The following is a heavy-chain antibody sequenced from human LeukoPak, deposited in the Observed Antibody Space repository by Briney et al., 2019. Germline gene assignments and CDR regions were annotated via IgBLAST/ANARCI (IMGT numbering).Heavy chain of an antibody. V-gene: IGHV1-69*04. Sequence: PPASVKVSCKASGGTFSSYAISWVRQAPGQGLEWMGRIIPILGIANYAQKFQGRVTITADKSTSTAYVELSSLRSEDTAVYYCATHDSSGYYRDYWGQGTLVTVSS. D-gene: IGHD3-22*01. CDR2: IIPILGIA. CDR3: ATHDSSGYYRDY. CDR1: GGTFSSYA. J-gene: IGHJ4*02.